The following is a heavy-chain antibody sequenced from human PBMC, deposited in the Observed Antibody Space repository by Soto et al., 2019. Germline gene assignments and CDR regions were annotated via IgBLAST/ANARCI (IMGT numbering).Heavy chain of an antibody. CDR3: ARGKRWLQVGPDAFDI. CDR2: IYYSGST. D-gene: IGHD5-12*01. V-gene: IGHV4-59*01. Sequence: SETLSLTCTVSGGSISSYYWSWIRQPPGKGLEWIGYIYYSGSTNYNPSLKSRVTISVDTAKNQFSLKLSSVTAADTAVYYCARGKRWLQVGPDAFDIWVQGTMVTVSS. CDR1: GGSISSYY. J-gene: IGHJ3*02.